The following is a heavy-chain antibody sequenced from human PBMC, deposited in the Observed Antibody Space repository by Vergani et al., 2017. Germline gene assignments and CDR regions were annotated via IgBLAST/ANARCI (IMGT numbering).Heavy chain of an antibody. J-gene: IGHJ4*02. Sequence: EVQLVESGGGLVQPGGSLRLSCAASGFTFSSYSMNWVRQAPGKGLEWVSYISSRSNIIYYADSVKGRFTISRDNAKNSLYLQLNSLRAEVTAVYYCARAPRPSSPLGYWGQGTLVTVSS. CDR2: ISSRSNII. V-gene: IGHV3-48*01. D-gene: IGHD2-2*01. CDR1: GFTFSSYS. CDR3: ARAPRPSSPLGY.